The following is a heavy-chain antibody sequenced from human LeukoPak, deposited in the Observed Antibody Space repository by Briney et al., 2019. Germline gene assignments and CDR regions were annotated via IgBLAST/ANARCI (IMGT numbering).Heavy chain of an antibody. Sequence: ASVKVSCKASGYTFTSHGISWVRQAPGQGLEWMGWISAYNGDTKYAQKTQGRVTMTTDASTSTAYMELRSLRSDDTAVYYCARGGDGDILTGLVFDYWGQGTLVTVSS. D-gene: IGHD3-9*01. V-gene: IGHV1-18*01. CDR1: GYTFTSHG. CDR3: ARGGDGDILTGLVFDY. CDR2: ISAYNGDT. J-gene: IGHJ4*02.